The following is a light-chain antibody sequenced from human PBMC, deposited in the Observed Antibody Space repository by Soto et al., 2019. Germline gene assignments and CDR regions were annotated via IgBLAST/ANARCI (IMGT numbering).Light chain of an antibody. CDR2: WAS. CDR3: QQYYNKVT. Sequence: DIVMTQSPDSLAVSLGERATINCKSSQSVLYSSNNKNYLAWYQQKPGQPPKLLIYWASTRESGVPDRFSGSWSGTDFTLTISSLQAEDVALYYCQQYYNKVTFGQGTRLEIK. CDR1: QSVLYSSNNKNY. J-gene: IGKJ5*01. V-gene: IGKV4-1*01.